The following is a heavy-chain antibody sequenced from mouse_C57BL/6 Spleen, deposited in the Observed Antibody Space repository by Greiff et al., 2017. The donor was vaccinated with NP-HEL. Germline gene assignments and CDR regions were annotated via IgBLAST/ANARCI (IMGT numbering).Heavy chain of an antibody. J-gene: IGHJ4*01. CDR3: ANYYGSPYYAMDY. V-gene: IGHV1-55*01. CDR1: GYTFTSYW. Sequence: VQLQQPGAELVKPGASVKMSCKASGYTFTSYWITWVKQRPGQGLEWIGDIYPGSGSTNYNEKFKSKATLTVDTSSSTAYMQLSSLTSEDSAVYYCANYYGSPYYAMDYWGQGTSVTVSS. D-gene: IGHD1-1*01. CDR2: IYPGSGST.